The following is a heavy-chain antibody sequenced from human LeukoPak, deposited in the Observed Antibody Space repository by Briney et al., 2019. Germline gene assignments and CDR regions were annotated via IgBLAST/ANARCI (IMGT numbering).Heavy chain of an antibody. V-gene: IGHV4-4*07. Sequence: SETLSLTYTVSGGSISSYYWSWIRQPAGKGLEWIGRIYTSGSTNYNPSLKSRVTMSVDTSKNQFSLKLSSVTAADTAMYYCARGWTLKTPLGRVAGTSSRRGRYFDYWGQGNLVTVSS. CDR3: ARGWTLKTPLGRVAGTSSRRGRYFDY. J-gene: IGHJ4*01. CDR1: GGSISSYY. D-gene: IGHD6-19*01. CDR2: IYTSGST.